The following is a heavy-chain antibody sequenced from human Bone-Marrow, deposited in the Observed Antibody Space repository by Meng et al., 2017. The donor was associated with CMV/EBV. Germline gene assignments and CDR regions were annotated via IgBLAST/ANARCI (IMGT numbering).Heavy chain of an antibody. Sequence: VELVGGGGRVCQPGGALRLSCAVSGCTFSSDVMHWVRQAPGKGAEWVAFIRNDESDKYYGDSVKGRFTISRDTSKNTVDLQMNSLRTEDTAVYYCAKDDPVFHYWGQGTLVTVSS. J-gene: IGHJ4*02. CDR2: IRNDESDK. CDR1: GCTFSSDV. CDR3: AKDDPVFHY. V-gene: IGHV3-30*02.